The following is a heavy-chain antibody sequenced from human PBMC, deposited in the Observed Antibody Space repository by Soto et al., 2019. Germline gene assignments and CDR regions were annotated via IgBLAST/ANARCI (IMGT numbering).Heavy chain of an antibody. J-gene: IGHJ4*02. CDR2: FDPEDGET. D-gene: IGHD3-10*01. V-gene: IGHV1-24*01. Sequence: ASVKVSCKVSGYTLTELSMHWVRQAPGKGLEWMGGFDPEDGETIYAQKFQGRVTMTEDTSTDTAYMELSSLRSEDTAVYYCATLGYGSGTFDYWGQGTLVTVSS. CDR3: ATLGYGSGTFDY. CDR1: GYTLTELS.